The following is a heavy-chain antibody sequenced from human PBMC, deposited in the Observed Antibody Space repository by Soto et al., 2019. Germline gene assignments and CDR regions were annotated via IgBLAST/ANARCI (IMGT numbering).Heavy chain of an antibody. J-gene: IGHJ6*03. V-gene: IGHV1-18*01. CDR2: INPYNGNT. CDR1: GYTFTSYG. CDR3: ARGVLAATFYYYYMDV. Sequence: GASVKVSCKASGYTFTSYGISWVRQAPGQGLEWMGWINPYNGNTNYAQKFQGRVTMTTNTSISTAYMELSSLRSEDTAVYYCARGVLAATFYYYYMDVWGKGTTVTVSS. D-gene: IGHD2-15*01.